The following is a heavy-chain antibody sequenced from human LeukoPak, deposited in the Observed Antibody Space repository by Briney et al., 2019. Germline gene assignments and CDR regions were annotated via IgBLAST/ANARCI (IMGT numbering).Heavy chain of an antibody. Sequence: PGGSLRLSCAASGLTFDDYGMSWVPQAPGKGLERVSGINWNGGSTGYADSVKGRFTISRDNAKNSLYLQMNSLRAEDTALYYCASANYGSGTYYYMDVWGKGTTVTVSS. CDR2: INWNGGST. CDR1: GLTFDDYG. V-gene: IGHV3-20*04. D-gene: IGHD3-10*01. J-gene: IGHJ6*03. CDR3: ASANYGSGTYYYMDV.